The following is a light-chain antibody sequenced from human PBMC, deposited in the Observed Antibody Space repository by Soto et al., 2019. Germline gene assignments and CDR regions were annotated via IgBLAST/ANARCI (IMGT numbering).Light chain of an antibody. Sequence: QSVLTQPPSASGAPGQRVTISCSGSSSNIGSNTVNWYQQLPGTAPKLLIYTNNQRPSGVSNRFSGSKSGNTAYLTISGLQVEDEAEYFCFSFTTTSTHVFGTGTKVTV. CDR2: TNN. V-gene: IGLV1-44*01. J-gene: IGLJ1*01. CDR3: FSFTTTSTHV. CDR1: SSNIGSNT.